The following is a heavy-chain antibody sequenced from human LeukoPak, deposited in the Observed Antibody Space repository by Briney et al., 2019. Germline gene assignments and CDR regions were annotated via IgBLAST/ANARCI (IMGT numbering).Heavy chain of an antibody. CDR3: ARDKVNTGLDAFDI. V-gene: IGHV3-21*01. Sequence: GGSLTLSCAASGFTFSTYSVNWVRQAPGKGLEWVSSISSSSNYIYYADSVKGRFAISRNNAKNSLYLKMNSLRAEDTAVYYCARDKVNTGLDAFDIWGQGTMVTVSS. CDR1: GFTFSTYS. CDR2: ISSSSNYI. J-gene: IGHJ3*02. D-gene: IGHD5-18*01.